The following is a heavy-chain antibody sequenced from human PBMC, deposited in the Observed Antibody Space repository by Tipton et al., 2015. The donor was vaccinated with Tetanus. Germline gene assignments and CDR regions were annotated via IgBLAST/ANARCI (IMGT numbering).Heavy chain of an antibody. CDR2: ITPIFGTT. CDR1: GGTFTNYA. D-gene: IGHD6-19*01. V-gene: IGHV1-69*01. Sequence: QSGAEVKKPGSSVKVSCKASGGTFTNYALSWVRQAPGQGLEWVGGITPIFGTTNSAPKFQGRVTITADESTNTAYMELSNLRSEDTAVYYCARGYSSGWYIFDYWGQGTLVTVSS. CDR3: ARGYSSGWYIFDY. J-gene: IGHJ4*02.